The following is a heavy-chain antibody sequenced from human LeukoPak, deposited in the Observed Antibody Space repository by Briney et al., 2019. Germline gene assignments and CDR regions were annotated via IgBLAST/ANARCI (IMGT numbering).Heavy chain of an antibody. CDR3: AGSITMVRGVISNWFDP. CDR2: IYHSGST. CDR1: GYSISSGYY. D-gene: IGHD3-10*01. V-gene: IGHV4-38-2*02. J-gene: IGHJ5*02. Sequence: PSETLSLTCTVSGYSISSGYYWGWIRQPPGKGLEWIGSIYHSGSTNYNPSLKSRVTMSVDTSKNQFSLKLSSVTAADTAVYYCAGSITMVRGVISNWFDPWGQGTLVTVSS.